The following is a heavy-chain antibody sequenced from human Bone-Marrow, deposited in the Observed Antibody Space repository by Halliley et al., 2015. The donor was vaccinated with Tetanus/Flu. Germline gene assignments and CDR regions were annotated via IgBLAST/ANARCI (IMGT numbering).Heavy chain of an antibody. CDR2: VSASGRNK. V-gene: IGHV3-21*01. CDR3: ARDPDVGMIITPYYGMDV. D-gene: IGHD1-1*01. Sequence: SLRLSCAASGFTVSSSYMAWVRQAPGMGLEWVSSVSASGRNKYYAASVRGRFTVSRDNAKNSLYLQMNSLRVEDTAVYYCARDPDVGMIITPYYGMDVWGQGTTVIVSS. CDR1: GFTVSSSY. J-gene: IGHJ6*02.